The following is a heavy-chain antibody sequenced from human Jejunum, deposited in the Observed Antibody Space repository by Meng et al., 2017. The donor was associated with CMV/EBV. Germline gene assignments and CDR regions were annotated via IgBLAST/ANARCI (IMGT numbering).Heavy chain of an antibody. J-gene: IGHJ5*02. D-gene: IGHD2-2*01. V-gene: IGHV4-38-2*01. CDR2: VYHSGST. CDR1: GYF. Sequence: GYFWGWIRQPPGKGLDWIGSVYHSGSTYYNPSLKSRVTISVDTSKNQFSLRMTSVTAADTAFYYCARNPPICGTTSCYRAENWFDPWGQGTLVTVSS. CDR3: ARNPPICGTTSCYRAENWFDP.